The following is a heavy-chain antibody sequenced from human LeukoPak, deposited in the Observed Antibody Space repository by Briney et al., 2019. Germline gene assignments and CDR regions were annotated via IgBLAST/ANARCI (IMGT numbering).Heavy chain of an antibody. Sequence: SETLSLTCAVSGYSISSGYYWGWIRQPPGKGLEWIGSIYHSGSTYYNPSLKSRVTISVDTSKNQFSLKLSSVTAADTAVYYCARHGGCDLLGYFDYWGQGTLVTVSS. J-gene: IGHJ4*02. CDR2: IYHSGST. D-gene: IGHD3-9*01. V-gene: IGHV4-38-2*01. CDR3: ARHGGCDLLGYFDY. CDR1: GYSISSGYY.